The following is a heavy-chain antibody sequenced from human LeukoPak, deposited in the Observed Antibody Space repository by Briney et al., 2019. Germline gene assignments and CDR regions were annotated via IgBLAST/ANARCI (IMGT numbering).Heavy chain of an antibody. D-gene: IGHD5-24*01. V-gene: IGHV4-59*01. J-gene: IGHJ6*03. CDR2: IYYSGST. CDR3: ARDTRRDGYNSWYYYYYYMDV. CDR1: GGSISSYY. Sequence: SETLSLTCTVSGGSISSYYWSWIRQPPGKGLEWIGYIYYSGSTNYNPSLKSRVTISVDTSKNQFSLKLSSVTAADTAVYYCARDTRRDGYNSWYYYYYYMDVWGKGTTVTVSS.